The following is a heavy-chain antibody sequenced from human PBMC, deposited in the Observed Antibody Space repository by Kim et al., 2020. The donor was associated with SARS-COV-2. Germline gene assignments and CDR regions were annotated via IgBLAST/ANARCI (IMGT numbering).Heavy chain of an antibody. CDR2: ISWNSGSI. V-gene: IGHV3-9*01. J-gene: IGHJ3*02. CDR3: AKDPRKRFLEWLLLGALDI. D-gene: IGHD3-3*01. CDR1: GFTFDDYA. Sequence: GGSLRLSCAASGFTFDDYAMHWVRQAPGKGLEWVSGISWNSGSIGYADSVKGRFTISRDNAKNSLYLQMNSLRAEDTALYYCAKDPRKRFLEWLLLGALDIWGQGTMGTVSS.